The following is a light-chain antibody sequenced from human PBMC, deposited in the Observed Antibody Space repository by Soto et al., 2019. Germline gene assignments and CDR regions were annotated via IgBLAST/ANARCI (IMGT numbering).Light chain of an antibody. CDR3: QQCDELPLT. J-gene: IGKJ4*01. Sequence: DIQMTQSPSSLSASVGDRVTITCQASQDISNYLNWYQQKPGKAPMLLISDASTLETGVPSRFSGSGSGTDFTFSISSLQPEDSATYFCQQCDELPLTFGGGTKVEI. CDR1: QDISNY. V-gene: IGKV1-33*01. CDR2: DAS.